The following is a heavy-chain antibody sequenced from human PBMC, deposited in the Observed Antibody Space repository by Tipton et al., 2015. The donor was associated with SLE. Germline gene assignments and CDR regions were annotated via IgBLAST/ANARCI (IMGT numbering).Heavy chain of an antibody. CDR1: GGSIGSSSYY. CDR3: ARRGRGGYDYYFDY. V-gene: IGHV4-39*01. J-gene: IGHJ4*02. D-gene: IGHD5-12*01. Sequence: LRLSCTVSGGSIGSSSYYWGWIRQPPGKGLEWIGSIYYSGSTYYNPSLKSRVTISVDTSKNQFSLKLSSVTAADTAVYYCARRGRGGYDYYFDYWGQGTLVTVSS. CDR2: IYYSGST.